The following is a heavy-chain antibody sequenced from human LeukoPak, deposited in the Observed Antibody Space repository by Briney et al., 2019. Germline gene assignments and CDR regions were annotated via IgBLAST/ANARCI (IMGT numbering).Heavy chain of an antibody. V-gene: IGHV3-30*18. J-gene: IGHJ4*02. Sequence: GGSLRLSCAASGFTFSSYGMHWVRQAPGKGLEWVAVISYDGSNKYYADSVKGRFTVSRDNSKNTLYLQMNSLRVEDTAVYYCAKRMGPSIAATDLDYWGQGTLVTVSS. CDR1: GFTFSSYG. D-gene: IGHD6-13*01. CDR3: AKRMGPSIAATDLDY. CDR2: ISYDGSNK.